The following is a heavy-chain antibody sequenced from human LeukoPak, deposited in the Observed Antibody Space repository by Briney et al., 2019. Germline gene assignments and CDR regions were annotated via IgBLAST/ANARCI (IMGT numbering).Heavy chain of an antibody. Sequence: KPSETLSLTCTVSGGSISSSSYYWAWIRQPPGKGLEWIGSIYYSGSTHYNPSLKSRVTISVDTSKNQFSLKLSSVTAADTAVYYCARRPGEYGGNGFDYWGQGPRSPSPQ. CDR2: IYYSGST. CDR3: ARRPGEYGGNGFDY. CDR1: GGSISSSSYY. D-gene: IGHD4-23*01. J-gene: IGHJ4*02. V-gene: IGHV4-39*01.